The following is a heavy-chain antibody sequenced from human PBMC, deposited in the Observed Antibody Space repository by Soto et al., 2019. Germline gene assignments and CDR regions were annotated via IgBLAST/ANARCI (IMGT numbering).Heavy chain of an antibody. V-gene: IGHV6-1*01. Sequence: PSQTLSLTCAISGDSVSSNSAAWNWIRQSPSRGLEWLGRTYYRSKWYNDYAVSVKSRITINPDTSKNQFSLKLSSVTAADTAVYYCARGGARPNPSRPYDYWGQGTLVTVSS. J-gene: IGHJ4*02. CDR3: ARGGARPNPSRPYDY. CDR1: GDSVSSNSAA. CDR2: TYYRSKWYN. D-gene: IGHD1-26*01.